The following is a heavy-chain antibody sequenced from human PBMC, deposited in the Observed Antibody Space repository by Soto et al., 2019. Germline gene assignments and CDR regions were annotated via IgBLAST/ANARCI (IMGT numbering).Heavy chain of an antibody. CDR1: GGSFSGYY. D-gene: IGHD6-13*01. J-gene: IGHJ4*02. V-gene: IGHV4-34*01. Sequence: SETMSLTCAVYGGSFSGYYWSWIRQPPGKGLEWIGEINHSGSTNYNPSLKSRVTISVDTSKNQFSLKLSSVTAADTAVYYCAGSSWSRSFDYWGQGALVTVSS. CDR2: INHSGST. CDR3: AGSSWSRSFDY.